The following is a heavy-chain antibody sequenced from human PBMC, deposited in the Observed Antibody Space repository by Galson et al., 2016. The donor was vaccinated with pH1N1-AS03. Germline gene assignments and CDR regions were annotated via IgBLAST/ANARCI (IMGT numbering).Heavy chain of an antibody. CDR2: FHPGDSDT. V-gene: IGHV5-51*01. Sequence: QSGAEVKKPGESLNISCQGSGYRFSTYYIAWVRQMPGKGLEWMGIFHPGDSDTKYHPSFQGLVTMSAYKSTTTAYLHWSSLKASDTAIYYGARHSQCTRGTCCSSYFYALDVWGRGTAVTVS. CDR1: GYRFSTYY. D-gene: IGHD6-19*01. CDR3: ARHSQCTRGTCCSSYFYALDV. J-gene: IGHJ6*02.